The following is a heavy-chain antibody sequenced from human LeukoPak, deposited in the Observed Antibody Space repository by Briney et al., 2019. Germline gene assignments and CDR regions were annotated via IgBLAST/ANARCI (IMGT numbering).Heavy chain of an antibody. CDR3: ARDRCSSTSCYARNWFDP. J-gene: IGHJ5*02. CDR2: XXXYXXNT. CDR1: GYTFTSYX. V-gene: IGHV1-18*01. D-gene: IGHD2-2*01. Sequence: ASVKXSCXASGYTFTSYXXXXXXXAPGQGLXXXXXXXXYXXNTNXAXKLQGRVTXXXDXSTSTAYMELRSLRSDDTAVYYCARDRCSSTSCYARNWFDPWGQGTLVTVSS.